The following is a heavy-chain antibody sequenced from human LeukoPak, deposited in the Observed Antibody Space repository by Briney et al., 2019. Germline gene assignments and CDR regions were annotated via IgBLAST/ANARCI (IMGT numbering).Heavy chain of an antibody. J-gene: IGHJ4*02. D-gene: IGHD3-22*01. Sequence: GGSLRLSCAASGFTFSSSAMSWVRQAPGKGLEWVANIKQDETEKFYVDSVKGRFNISRDNGKNSLYLRMSSLRAEDTAVYFCARGYYQKNWGQGTLVTVSS. V-gene: IGHV3-7*01. CDR3: ARGYYQKN. CDR1: GFTFSSSA. CDR2: IKQDETEK.